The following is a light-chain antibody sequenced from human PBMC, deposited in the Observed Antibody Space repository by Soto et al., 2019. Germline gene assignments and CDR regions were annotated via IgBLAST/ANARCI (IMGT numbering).Light chain of an antibody. CDR2: GAF. CDR1: PSVTNY. V-gene: IGKV3-20*01. J-gene: IGKJ5*01. Sequence: EIVLTQSPATLSLSPGEGATLSCRASPSVTNYLAWYQQKPGQAPRLLIYGAFNRATGIPGRFSGSGSGTDFTLTISRLEPEDFAVYYCQQYGSSPSTFGQGTRLEI. CDR3: QQYGSSPST.